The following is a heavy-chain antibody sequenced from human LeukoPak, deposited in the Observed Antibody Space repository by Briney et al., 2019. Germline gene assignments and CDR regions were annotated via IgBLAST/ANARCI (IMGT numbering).Heavy chain of an antibody. Sequence: LPGGSLRLSCAASGFTFSSYEMNWVRQAPGKGLEWVSYISSSGSTIYYADSVKGRFTISGDNAKNSLYLQMNSLRAEDTAVYYCARDPLGYDILTGYTPRYFDYWGQGTLVTVSS. CDR3: ARDPLGYDILTGYTPRYFDY. V-gene: IGHV3-48*03. CDR1: GFTFSSYE. CDR2: ISSSGSTI. D-gene: IGHD3-9*01. J-gene: IGHJ4*02.